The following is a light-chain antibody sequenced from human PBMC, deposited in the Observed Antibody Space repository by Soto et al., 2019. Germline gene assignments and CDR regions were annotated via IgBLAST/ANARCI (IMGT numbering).Light chain of an antibody. CDR3: QQYNRT. J-gene: IGKJ1*01. CDR2: DAP. Sequence: DIQMTQSPSTLSASVGDRVTITCRASQSISSWLAWYQQKPGKAPKLLIYDAPSLESGVPSRFSGSGSGTEFTLTISSLQPDDFATYYCQQYNRTFGQGTKVEIK. CDR1: QSISSW. V-gene: IGKV1-5*01.